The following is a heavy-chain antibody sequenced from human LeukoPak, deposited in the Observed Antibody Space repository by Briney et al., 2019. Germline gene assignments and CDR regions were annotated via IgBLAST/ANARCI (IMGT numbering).Heavy chain of an antibody. CDR2: SDPEDGET. J-gene: IGHJ6*03. Sequence: ASVKVSCKVSGYTLTELSMHWVRQAPGKGLEWMGGSDPEDGETIYAQKFQGRVTMTEDTSTDTAYMELSSLRSEDTAVYYCATEHRGRMEDSHLNWNDYYYYMDVWGKGTTVTVSS. CDR1: GYTLTELS. CDR3: ATEHRGRMEDSHLNWNDYYYYMDV. V-gene: IGHV1-24*01. D-gene: IGHD1-1*01.